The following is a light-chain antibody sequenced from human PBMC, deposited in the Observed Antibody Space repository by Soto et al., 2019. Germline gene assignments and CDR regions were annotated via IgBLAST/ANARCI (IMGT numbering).Light chain of an antibody. V-gene: IGKV1-27*01. CDR3: QKYNSAPLT. Sequence: DIQMTQSPSSLSASVGDRVTITCRASQGIRNYLAWYQQKPGKVPQILIYAASTLQSGVPPRFSCSGSGTAFTLTISSLQPEDVATYYCQKYNSAPLTFGGGTKVEIK. CDR2: AAS. CDR1: QGIRNY. J-gene: IGKJ4*01.